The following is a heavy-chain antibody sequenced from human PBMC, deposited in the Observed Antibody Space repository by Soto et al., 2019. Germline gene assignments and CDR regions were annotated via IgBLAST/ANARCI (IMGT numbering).Heavy chain of an antibody. D-gene: IGHD2-2*01. CDR1: GGSISSGGYY. Sequence: TSETLSLTCTVSGGSISSGGYYWSWIRQHPGKGLEGIGYIYYSGSTYYNPSLKSRVTISVDTSKNQFSLKLSSVTAADTAVYYCARGIGYCSSTSCYVYNWFDPWGQGTLVTVSS. J-gene: IGHJ5*02. V-gene: IGHV4-31*03. CDR2: IYYSGST. CDR3: ARGIGYCSSTSCYVYNWFDP.